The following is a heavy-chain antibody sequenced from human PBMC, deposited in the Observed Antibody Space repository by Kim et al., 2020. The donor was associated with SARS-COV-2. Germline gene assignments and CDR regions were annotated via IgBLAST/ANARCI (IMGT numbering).Heavy chain of an antibody. Sequence: GGSLRLSCTASGFSFSSYAMNWVRQAPGKGLEWVSVITGSGASTSYADSVTGRFIISRDNSKNTLHLQMNSLGADDTAVYYCAVRGGLHTDLPIYFDYWG. CDR2: ITGSGAST. CDR3: AVRGGLHTDLPIYFDY. V-gene: IGHV3-23*01. D-gene: IGHD3-16*01. CDR1: GFSFSSYA. J-gene: IGHJ4*01.